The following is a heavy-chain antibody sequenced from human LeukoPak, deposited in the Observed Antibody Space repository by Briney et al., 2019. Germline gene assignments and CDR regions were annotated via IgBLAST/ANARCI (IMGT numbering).Heavy chain of an antibody. Sequence: SVKVSCKASGYTFTGYYMHWVRQAPGQGLEWMGRIIPIFGTANYAQKFQGRVTITTDESTSTAYMELSSLRSEDTAVYYCARESYGSGSYKPDYWGQGTLVTVSS. CDR1: GYTFTGYY. J-gene: IGHJ4*02. CDR2: IIPIFGTA. V-gene: IGHV1-69*05. D-gene: IGHD3-10*01. CDR3: ARESYGSGSYKPDY.